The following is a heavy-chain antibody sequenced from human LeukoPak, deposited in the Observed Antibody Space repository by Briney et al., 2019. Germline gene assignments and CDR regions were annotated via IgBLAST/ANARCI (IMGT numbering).Heavy chain of an antibody. D-gene: IGHD7-27*01. J-gene: IGHJ1*01. CDR1: GFTFSYYG. CDR3: VRGAWDFQH. CDR2: ISGSGGTT. V-gene: IGHV3-23*01. Sequence: PGGSLRLSCAASGFTFSYYGMSWVRQAPGKGLEWVSAISGSGGTTYYADSVKGRFTMSRDNSKNTVYLQMNSLRAEDTALYYCVRGAWDFQHWGQGTQVTVSS.